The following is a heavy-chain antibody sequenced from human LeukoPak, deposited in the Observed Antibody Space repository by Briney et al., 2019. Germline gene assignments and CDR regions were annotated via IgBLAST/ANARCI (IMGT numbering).Heavy chain of an antibody. D-gene: IGHD6-19*01. Sequence: GGSLRLSCAASGFTFSSSAMSWVRQVPGKGLEWVSGISASGGSTSYADSVRGRFTISRDNSKNTLYVQMNSLRDEDTAVYYCAKGKLAVAGADCDYWGQGTLVTVSS. V-gene: IGHV3-23*01. CDR1: GFTFSSSA. J-gene: IGHJ4*02. CDR3: AKGKLAVAGADCDY. CDR2: ISASGGST.